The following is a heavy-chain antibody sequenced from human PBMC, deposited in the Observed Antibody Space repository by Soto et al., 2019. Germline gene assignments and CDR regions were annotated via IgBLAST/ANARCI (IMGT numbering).Heavy chain of an antibody. V-gene: IGHV4-30-4*01. J-gene: IGHJ5*02. CDR2: IYYSGST. CDR3: ARAMVRGVTPNWFDP. Sequence: SETLSLTCTVSGGSISSGDYYWSWIRQPPGKGLEWIGHIYYSGSTYYNPSLKSRVTISVDTSKNQFSLKLSSVTAADTAVYYCARAMVRGVTPNWFDPWGQGTLVTVSS. CDR1: GGSISSGDYY. D-gene: IGHD3-10*01.